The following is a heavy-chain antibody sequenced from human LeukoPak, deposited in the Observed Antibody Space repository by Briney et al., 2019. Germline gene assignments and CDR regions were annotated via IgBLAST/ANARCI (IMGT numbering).Heavy chain of an antibody. V-gene: IGHV3-7*03. CDR1: GSTFSTYW. CDR3: ARVLVWFGGHFDY. Sequence: GGSLRLSCAASGSTFSTYWMNWVRQAPGKGLEWVANIKQDGSVKYYVDSVKGRFTISRDNAKNSLYLQMNSLRAEDTAVYYCARVLVWFGGHFDYWGQGTLVTVSS. J-gene: IGHJ4*02. D-gene: IGHD3-10*01. CDR2: IKQDGSVK.